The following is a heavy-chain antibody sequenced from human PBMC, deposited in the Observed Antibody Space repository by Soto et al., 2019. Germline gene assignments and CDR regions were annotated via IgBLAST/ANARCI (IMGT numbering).Heavy chain of an antibody. CDR2: ISGSNIYT. V-gene: IGHV3-11*06. CDR1: GFTFSDYY. D-gene: IGHD3-3*01. J-gene: IGHJ6*02. Sequence: GGSLRLSCAASGFTFSDYYMSWIRQAPGKGLEWISYISGSNIYTNYADSVKGRFTISRDNANNSLYLQMNSLRAEDTAVYYCARDRSERITIFGVAPRIYGMDVWGQGTTVTVSS. CDR3: ARDRSERITIFGVAPRIYGMDV.